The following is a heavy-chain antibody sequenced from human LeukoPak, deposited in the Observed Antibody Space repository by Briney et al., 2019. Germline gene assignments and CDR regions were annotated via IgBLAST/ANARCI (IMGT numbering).Heavy chain of an antibody. Sequence: GGSPRLSCAASGFTFSSYGMHWVRQAPGKGLEWVAFIRYDGSNKYYADSVKGRFTISRDNSKNTLYLQMNSLRAEDTAVYYCAKDSWIGSSWTNYFDYWGQGTLVTVSS. CDR1: GFTFSSYG. D-gene: IGHD6-13*01. CDR2: IRYDGSNK. CDR3: AKDSWIGSSWTNYFDY. V-gene: IGHV3-30*02. J-gene: IGHJ4*02.